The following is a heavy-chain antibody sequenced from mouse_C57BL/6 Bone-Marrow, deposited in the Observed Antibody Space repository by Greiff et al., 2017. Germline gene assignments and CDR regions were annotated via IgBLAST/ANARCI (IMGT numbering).Heavy chain of an antibody. J-gene: IGHJ1*03. D-gene: IGHD1-1*01. V-gene: IGHV5-4*01. CDR2: ISDGGSYT. Sequence: EVMLVESGGGLVKPGGSLKLSCAASGFTFSSYAMSWVRQTPEKRLEWVATISDGGSYTYYPDNVKGRFTISRDNAKNNLYLQMSHLKSEDTAMYYCARDPTVVAWYFDVWGTGTTVTVSS. CDR3: ARDPTVVAWYFDV. CDR1: GFTFSSYA.